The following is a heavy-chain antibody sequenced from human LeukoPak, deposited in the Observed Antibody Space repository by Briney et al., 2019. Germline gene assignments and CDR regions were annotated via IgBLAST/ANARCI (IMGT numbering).Heavy chain of an antibody. D-gene: IGHD4-17*01. V-gene: IGHV4-34*01. CDR2: INHSGST. CDR1: GGSFSGYY. Sequence: SETLSLTCAVYGGSFSGYYWSWIRQPPGKGLEWTGEINHSGSTNYNPSLKSRVTISVDTSKNQFSLKLSSVTAADTAVYYCASKRTTVTTKRYYYYYMDVWGKGTTVTVSS. J-gene: IGHJ6*03. CDR3: ASKRTTVTTKRYYYYYMDV.